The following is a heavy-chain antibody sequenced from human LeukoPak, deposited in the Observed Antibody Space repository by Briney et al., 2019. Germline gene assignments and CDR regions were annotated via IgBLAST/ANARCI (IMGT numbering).Heavy chain of an antibody. CDR1: GFTFSSYS. CDR2: FSSSSSYI. V-gene: IGHV3-21*01. Sequence: PGGSLRLSCAASGFTFSSYSMNWVRQAPGKGLEWVSSFSSSSSYIYYADSVKGRFTISRDNAKNSLYLQMNSLRAEDTAVYYCARDPIYGGTVPYYFDYWGQGTLVTVSS. CDR3: ARDPIYGGTVPYYFDY. J-gene: IGHJ4*02. D-gene: IGHD4-23*01.